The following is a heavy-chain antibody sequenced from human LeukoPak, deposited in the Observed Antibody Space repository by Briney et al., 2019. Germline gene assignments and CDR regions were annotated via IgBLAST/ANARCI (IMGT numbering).Heavy chain of an antibody. CDR2: ISSSGSTI. CDR1: RFTFSSYW. J-gene: IGHJ6*04. V-gene: IGHV3-48*03. CDR3: AELGITMIGGV. Sequence: GGSLRLSCAASRFTFSSYWMTWVRQAPGKGLEWVSYISSSGSTIYYADSVKGRFTISRDNAKNSLYLQMNSLRAEDTAVYYCAELGITMIGGVWGKGTTVTISS. D-gene: IGHD3-10*02.